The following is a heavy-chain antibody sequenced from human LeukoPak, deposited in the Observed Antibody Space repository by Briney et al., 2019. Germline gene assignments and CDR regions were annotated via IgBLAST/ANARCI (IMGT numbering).Heavy chain of an antibody. Sequence: GGSLRLSCAASGFTFSSYWMSWVRQAPGKGLEWVSNIRQDGIVQNYVDSVKGRFTISRDNPKNSVYLQMSSLRAEDTAVYYCGVTTRSRGCDYWGQGTLVTVSS. CDR2: IRQDGIVQ. V-gene: IGHV3-7*01. CDR3: GVTTRSRGCDY. J-gene: IGHJ4*02. CDR1: GFTFSSYW. D-gene: IGHD1/OR15-1a*01.